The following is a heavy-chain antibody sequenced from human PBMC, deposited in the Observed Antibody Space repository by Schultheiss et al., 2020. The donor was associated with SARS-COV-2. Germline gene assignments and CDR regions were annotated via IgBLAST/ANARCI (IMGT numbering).Heavy chain of an antibody. CDR3: ARGLITGTPFFDY. J-gene: IGHJ4*02. D-gene: IGHD1-20*01. Sequence: SQTLSLTCAVYGGSFSGYYWSWIRQPPGKGLEWIGEINHSGSTYYNPSLKSRVTISVDRSKNQFSLKLSSVTAADTAVYYCARGLITGTPFFDYWGQGTLVTVSS. CDR1: GGSFSGYY. CDR2: INHSGST. V-gene: IGHV4-34*01.